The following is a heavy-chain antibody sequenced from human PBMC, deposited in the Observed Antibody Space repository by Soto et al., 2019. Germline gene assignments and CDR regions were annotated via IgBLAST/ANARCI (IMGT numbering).Heavy chain of an antibody. CDR1: GFTFSSYW. J-gene: IGHJ6*02. CDR2: IKQDGSEK. CDR3: ARDRSIAASGHYYYYGMDV. V-gene: IGHV3-7*01. Sequence: SGGSLRLSCAASGFTFSSYWMSWVRQAPGKGLEWVANIKQDGSEKYYVDSVKGRFTISRDNAKNSLYLQMNSLRAEDTAVYYCARDRSIAASGHYYYYGMDVWGQGTTVTVSS. D-gene: IGHD6-6*01.